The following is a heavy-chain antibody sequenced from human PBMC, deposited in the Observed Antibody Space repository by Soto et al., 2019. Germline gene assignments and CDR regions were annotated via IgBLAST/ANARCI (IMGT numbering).Heavy chain of an antibody. V-gene: IGHV3-30*18. Sequence: GGSLRLSCAASGFTFSSYGMHWVRQAPGKGLEWVAVISYDGSNKYYADSVKGRFTISRDNSKNTLYLQMNSLRAEDTAVYYCAKDGSTVTSLYYYYGMHVWGQATTVTGSS. CDR2: ISYDGSNK. D-gene: IGHD4-4*01. CDR1: GFTFSSYG. J-gene: IGHJ6*02. CDR3: AKDGSTVTSLYYYYGMHV.